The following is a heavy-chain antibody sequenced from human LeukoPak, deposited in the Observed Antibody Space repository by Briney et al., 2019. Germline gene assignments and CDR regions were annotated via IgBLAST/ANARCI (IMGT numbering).Heavy chain of an antibody. CDR1: GFTFSSYG. V-gene: IGHV3-23*01. D-gene: IGHD3-22*01. CDR2: ISGSGGPT. J-gene: IGHJ4*02. CDR3: AKTNGYYSD. Sequence: PGGSLRLSCAASGFTFSSYGMNWVRQAPGKGLEGVSGISGSGGPTYYADSVKGLFTISRDNSKNSLSLQVSSLRAEDTAVYYCAKTNGYYSDWGQGTLVTVSS.